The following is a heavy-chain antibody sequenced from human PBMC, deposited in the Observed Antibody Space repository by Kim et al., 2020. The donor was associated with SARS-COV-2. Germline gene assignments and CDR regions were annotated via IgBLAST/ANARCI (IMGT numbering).Heavy chain of an antibody. Sequence: SVKVSCKASGGTFGRKTVYWVRQAPGQGLEWMGAIIPMVGTTDYAQKFQGRVTISADESTSTVFMEMTSLRSDDTAVYYCATSSPYSGYDYNYYGMDDWGQGTTVTVSS. CDR3: ATSSPYSGYDYNYYGMDD. J-gene: IGHJ6*02. CDR1: GGTFGRKT. CDR2: IIPMVGTT. V-gene: IGHV1-69*13. D-gene: IGHD5-12*01.